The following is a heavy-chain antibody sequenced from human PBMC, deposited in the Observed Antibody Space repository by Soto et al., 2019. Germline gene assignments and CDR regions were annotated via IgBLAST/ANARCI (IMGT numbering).Heavy chain of an antibody. D-gene: IGHD2-15*01. CDR2: INPNGGTT. Sequence: QVVQSGAEVRKLGASVTVSCKASGYSFTTYYIHWFRQAPGQGLEWMAIINPNGGTTNYAQKFQGRVTVTRHMSASTVYMELSSLRSDDTAIYYCAAYCSGGGCPPGPWNWGRGTIVTVSS. J-gene: IGHJ3*01. CDR3: AAYCSGGGCPPGPWN. V-gene: IGHV1-46*03. CDR1: GYSFTTYY.